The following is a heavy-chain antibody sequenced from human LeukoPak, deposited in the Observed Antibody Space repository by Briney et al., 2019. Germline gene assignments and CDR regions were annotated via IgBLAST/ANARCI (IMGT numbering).Heavy chain of an antibody. CDR2: ISYDGSNK. Sequence: GGSLRLSCAASGFTFSSYGVHWVRQAPGKGLEWVAVISYDGSNKYYADSVKDRFTISRDNSKNTLYLQMNSLRAEDTAVYYCAKEHDSSGYYYLFDYWGQGTLVTVSS. J-gene: IGHJ4*02. CDR3: AKEHDSSGYYYLFDY. D-gene: IGHD3-22*01. CDR1: GFTFSSYG. V-gene: IGHV3-30*18.